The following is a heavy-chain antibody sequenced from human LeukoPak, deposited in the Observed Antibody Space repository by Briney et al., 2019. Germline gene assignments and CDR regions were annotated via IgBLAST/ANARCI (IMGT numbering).Heavy chain of an antibody. V-gene: IGHV1-2*04. CDR3: AREGPYSSSWDFDY. D-gene: IGHD6-13*01. CDR1: GYTFTGYY. J-gene: IGHJ4*02. CDR2: INPNSGGT. Sequence: SVKVSCKASGYTFTGYYMHWVRQAPGQGLEWMGWINPNSGGTNYAQKFQGWVTMTRDTSISTAYMELSRLRSDDTAVYYCAREGPYSSSWDFDYWGQGTLVTVSS.